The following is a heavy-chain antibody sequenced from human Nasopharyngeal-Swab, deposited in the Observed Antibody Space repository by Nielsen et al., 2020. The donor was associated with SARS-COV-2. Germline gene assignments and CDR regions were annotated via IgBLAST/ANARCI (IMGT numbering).Heavy chain of an antibody. D-gene: IGHD6-19*01. CDR2: IYYSGST. V-gene: IGHV4-59*01. CDR1: GGSISSYY. CDR3: ASVGYSSGWYFDY. Sequence: SETLSLTCTVSGGSISSYYWSWIRQPPGKGLEWIGYIYYSGSTNYNPSLKSRVTISVDTSKNQLSLKLSSVTAADTAVYYCASVGYSSGWYFDYWGQGTLVTVSS. J-gene: IGHJ4*02.